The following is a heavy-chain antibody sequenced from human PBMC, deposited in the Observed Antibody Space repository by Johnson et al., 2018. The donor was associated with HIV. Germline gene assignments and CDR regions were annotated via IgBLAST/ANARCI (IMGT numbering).Heavy chain of an antibody. Sequence: VQLVESGGGLVQPGGSLRLSCAASGFTFSSYWMSWVRQAPGKGLEWVANIKQDGSEKYYVDSVNGRFTISRDNAKNSLYLQMNSLRAEDTAVYYCARDTASSSTLDAFDIWGQGTMVTVSS. CDR3: ARDTASSSTLDAFDI. V-gene: IGHV3-7*01. J-gene: IGHJ3*02. D-gene: IGHD2-2*01. CDR2: IKQDGSEK. CDR1: GFTFSSYW.